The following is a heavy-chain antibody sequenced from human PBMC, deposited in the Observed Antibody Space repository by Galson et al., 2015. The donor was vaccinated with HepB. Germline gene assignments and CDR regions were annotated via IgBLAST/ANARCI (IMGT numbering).Heavy chain of an antibody. V-gene: IGHV3-33*01. CDR1: GFTFSSYG. CDR3: ARDLGFGLDY. J-gene: IGHJ4*02. D-gene: IGHD3-16*01. CDR2: IWYDGSIE. Sequence: SLRLSCAASGFTFSSYGMYWVRQAPGKGLEWVAVIWYDGSIEYYRDSVRGRITVSRDNSRNTLYLQMSSLRAEDTAVYYCARDLGFGLDYWGQGTLVIVSS.